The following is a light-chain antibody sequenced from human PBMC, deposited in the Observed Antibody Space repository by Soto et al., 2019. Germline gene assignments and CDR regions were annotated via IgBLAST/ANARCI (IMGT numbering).Light chain of an antibody. Sequence: QSVLTQPPSVSAAPGQTVTISCSGSSSNIGNNDVSWYQHLPVTAPKLLIYDNNKRPSGIPDRFSGTKSGTSATLGITGLQTGDEADYYCGTWDSSLIAGLFGGGTKVTVL. CDR3: GTWDSSLIAGL. V-gene: IGLV1-51*01. CDR1: SSNIGNND. J-gene: IGLJ2*01. CDR2: DNN.